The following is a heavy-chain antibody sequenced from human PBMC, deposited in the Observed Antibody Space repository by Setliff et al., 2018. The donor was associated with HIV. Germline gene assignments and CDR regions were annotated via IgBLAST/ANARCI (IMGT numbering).Heavy chain of an antibody. J-gene: IGHJ4*02. V-gene: IGHV1-3*01. Sequence: ASVKVSCKASGYTFTSYAMHGVRQAPGQRLEWMGWINAGKGNIRNSQKLQGRVTLTRAKSASTVYLDLSSLRSEDTSRYYCARGYYNSGNYFEYWGQGTLVTVSS. CDR3: ARGYYNSGNYFEY. CDR2: INAGKGNI. CDR1: GYTFTSYA. D-gene: IGHD3-10*01.